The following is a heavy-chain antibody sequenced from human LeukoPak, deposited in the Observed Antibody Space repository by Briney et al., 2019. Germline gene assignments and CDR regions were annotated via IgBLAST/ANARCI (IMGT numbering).Heavy chain of an antibody. CDR3: ASSIAAAGTLDY. V-gene: IGHV4-38-2*02. Sequence: SETLSLTCTVSGYSISSGYYWGWIRQPPGKGLEWIGSIDHSGSTYYNPSLKSRVTISVDTSKNQFSLKLSSVTAADTAVYYCASSIAAAGTLDYWGQGTLVTVSS. CDR1: GYSISSGYY. J-gene: IGHJ4*02. CDR2: IDHSGST. D-gene: IGHD6-13*01.